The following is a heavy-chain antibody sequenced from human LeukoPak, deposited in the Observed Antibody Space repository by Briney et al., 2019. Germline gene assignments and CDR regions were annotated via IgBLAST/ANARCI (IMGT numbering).Heavy chain of an antibody. Sequence: SETRSLTCAVYGGSFSGYYWSWIRQPPGKGLEWIGEINHSGSTNYNPSRKSRVTISVDTSKNQFSLKLSSVTAADTAVYYCAGGETTDTYWGQGTLVTVSS. CDR2: INHSGST. CDR1: GGSFSGYY. D-gene: IGHD4-17*01. V-gene: IGHV4-34*01. J-gene: IGHJ4*02. CDR3: AGGETTDTY.